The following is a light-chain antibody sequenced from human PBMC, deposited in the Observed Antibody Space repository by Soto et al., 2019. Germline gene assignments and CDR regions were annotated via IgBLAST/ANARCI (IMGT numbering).Light chain of an antibody. Sequence: EIVMTQSPATLSVSPGERATLSCRASQSVSGNLAWYQQKPCQAPRLLIYGASTGATGIPARFSGSGSGTDFTLNISSLEPEDFAVYYCQQLTDWPPKWTFGQGTKVDI. V-gene: IGKV3D-15*01. CDR2: GAS. CDR3: QQLTDWPPKWT. CDR1: QSVSGN. J-gene: IGKJ1*01.